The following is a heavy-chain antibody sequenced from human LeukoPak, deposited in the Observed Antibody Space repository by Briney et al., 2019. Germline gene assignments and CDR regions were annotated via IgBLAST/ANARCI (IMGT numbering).Heavy chain of an antibody. CDR1: GGSISSGDYY. D-gene: IGHD5-12*01. Sequence: PSQTLSLTCTVSGGSISSGDYYWSWIRQPSGKGLEWIGYIYYSGSTYYNPSLKSRVTISVDTSKNQFSLKLSSVTAADTAVYYCARGGGYPYYFDYWGQGTLVTVSS. CDR2: IYYSGST. J-gene: IGHJ4*02. CDR3: ARGGGYPYYFDY. V-gene: IGHV4-30-4*08.